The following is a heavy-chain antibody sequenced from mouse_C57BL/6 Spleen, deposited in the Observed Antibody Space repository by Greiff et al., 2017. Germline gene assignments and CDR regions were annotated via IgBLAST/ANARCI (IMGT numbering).Heavy chain of an antibody. J-gene: IGHJ1*03. CDR2: IHPNSGST. V-gene: IGHV1-64*01. Sequence: QVQLQQSGAELVKPGASVKLSCKASGYTFTSYWMHWVKQRPGQGLEWIGMIHPNSGSTNYNEKFKSKATLTVDKSSSTAYMQLSSLTSEDSAVYYCARSHDGSRYFDVWGTGTTVTVSS. CDR1: GYTFTSYW. CDR3: ARSHDGSRYFDV. D-gene: IGHD2-3*01.